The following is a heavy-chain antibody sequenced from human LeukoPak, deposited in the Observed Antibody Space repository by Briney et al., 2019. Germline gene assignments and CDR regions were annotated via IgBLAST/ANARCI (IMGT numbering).Heavy chain of an antibody. D-gene: IGHD3-9*01. CDR3: ARRSYDILTGYYPDY. CDR2: IHPGDSDT. Sequence: GESLKISCKGSGYRFTSYWIGWVRQMPGKGLEWMGIIHPGDSDTRYSPSFQGQVTISADKSINTAYLQWSSLKASDTAMYYCARRSYDILTGYYPDYWGQGTLVTVSS. CDR1: GYRFTSYW. J-gene: IGHJ4*02. V-gene: IGHV5-51*01.